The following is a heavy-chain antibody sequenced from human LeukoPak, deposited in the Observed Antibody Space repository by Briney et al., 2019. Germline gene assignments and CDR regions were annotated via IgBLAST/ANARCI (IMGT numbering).Heavy chain of an antibody. CDR3: AREGRGYSYGDFDH. Sequence: SVKVSCKASGGTFSSYAISWVRQAPGQGLEWMGGIIPIFGTANYAQKFQGRVTITADESTSTAYMELSSLRSEDTAVYYCAREGRGYSYGDFDHWGQGTLVTVSS. CDR2: IIPIFGTA. V-gene: IGHV1-69*13. D-gene: IGHD5-18*01. CDR1: GGTFSSYA. J-gene: IGHJ4*02.